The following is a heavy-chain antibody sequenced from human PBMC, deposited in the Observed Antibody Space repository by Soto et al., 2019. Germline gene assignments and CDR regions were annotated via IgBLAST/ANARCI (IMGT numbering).Heavy chain of an antibody. J-gene: IGHJ4*01. CDR1: GFTFSNYA. CDR2: ISRSGDST. CDR3: AKEGQYDMLTGYYFY. D-gene: IGHD3-9*01. Sequence: GSLRLSCAASGFTFSNYAMGWVRQGPGKGLEWVSSISRSGDSTYYADSVKGRFTISRDNSKSTLFLQVNSLRAEDTAVYYCAKEGQYDMLTGYYFYWGQGSLVTVSS. V-gene: IGHV3-23*01.